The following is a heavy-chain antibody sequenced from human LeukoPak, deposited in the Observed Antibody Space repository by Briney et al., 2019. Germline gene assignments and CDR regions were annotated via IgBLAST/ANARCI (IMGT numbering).Heavy chain of an antibody. D-gene: IGHD3-3*01. J-gene: IGHJ6*02. V-gene: IGHV3-30-3*01. Sequence: GGSLRLSCAASGFTFSSYAMHWVRQAPGKGLEWVAVISYDGSKKYHADSVKGRLTISRDNSNKMQYLEMDSLRADDTAVYYCARGGDFWSGYKTHEYGLDVWGQGTTVTVSS. CDR3: ARGGDFWSGYKTHEYGLDV. CDR1: GFTFSSYA. CDR2: ISYDGSKK.